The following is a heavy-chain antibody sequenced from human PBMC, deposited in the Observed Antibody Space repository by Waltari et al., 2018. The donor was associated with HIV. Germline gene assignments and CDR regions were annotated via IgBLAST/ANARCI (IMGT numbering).Heavy chain of an antibody. V-gene: IGHV3-7*01. Sequence: WVANIKQDGSEQYYVDSVKGRFTISRDNAKNSLYLQMNSLRADDTAVYYCARPQGGYSYGFNYWGQGTLVTVSS. CDR3: ARPQGGYSYGFNY. CDR2: IKQDGSEQ. D-gene: IGHD5-18*01. J-gene: IGHJ4*02.